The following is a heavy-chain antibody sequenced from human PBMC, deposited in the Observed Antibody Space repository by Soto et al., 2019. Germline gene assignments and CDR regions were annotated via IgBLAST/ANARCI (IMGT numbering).Heavy chain of an antibody. CDR2: IYYSGST. CDR3: ARDAEYCSSTSCYYYYYGMDV. Sequence: QVQLQESGPGLVKPSQTLSLTCTVSGGSISSGGYYWSWIRQHPGKGLEWIGYIYYSGSTYYNPSLKSRVTISVDTSKNQFSLKLSSVTAADTAVYYCARDAEYCSSTSCYYYYYGMDVWGQGTTVTVSS. V-gene: IGHV4-31*03. J-gene: IGHJ6*02. D-gene: IGHD2-2*01. CDR1: GGSISSGGYY.